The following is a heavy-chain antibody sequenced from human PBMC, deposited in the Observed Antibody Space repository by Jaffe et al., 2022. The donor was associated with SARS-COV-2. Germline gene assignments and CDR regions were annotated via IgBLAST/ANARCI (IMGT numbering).Heavy chain of an antibody. CDR3: ARDQSSDI. V-gene: IGHV3-30*04. Sequence: QVQLVESGGGVVQPGRSLRLSCAASGFTFRSYTMHWVRQAPGEGLEWVAIISFDGSNKYYADSVKGRFTISRDNSKNTLSLQMNSLRAEDTAVYYCARDQSSDIWGQGTMVTVSS. CDR2: ISFDGSNK. J-gene: IGHJ3*02. CDR1: GFTFRSYT.